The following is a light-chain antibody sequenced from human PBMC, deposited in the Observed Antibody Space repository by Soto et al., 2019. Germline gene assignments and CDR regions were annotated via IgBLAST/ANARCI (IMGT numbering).Light chain of an antibody. Sequence: QSVLTQPASVSGSPGQSITISCTGTSSDVGGYNHVSWYQQHPGKAPKLMLYDVSNRPSGVSSRFFGSKSGNTASLTISGLQAEDEADYYCSSYASSSNYVFGTGTKVTVL. CDR2: DVS. J-gene: IGLJ1*01. CDR3: SSYASSSNYV. V-gene: IGLV2-14*03. CDR1: SSDVGGYNH.